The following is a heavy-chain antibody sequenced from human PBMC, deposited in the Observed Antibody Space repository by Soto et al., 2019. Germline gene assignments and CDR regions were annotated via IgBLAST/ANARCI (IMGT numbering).Heavy chain of an antibody. D-gene: IGHD4-17*01. J-gene: IGHJ5*02. V-gene: IGHV3-21*01. Sequence: EVQLVESGGGLVKPGGSLRLSCTASGFTFNTYSMNWVRQAPGKGLEWVPTISSSSSYIYYADSVKGRFTISRDNAKNSLYLQMNSLRAEDTAVYYCARVHDYGLTNRFDPWGHGTLVTVSS. CDR1: GFTFNTYS. CDR2: ISSSSSYI. CDR3: ARVHDYGLTNRFDP.